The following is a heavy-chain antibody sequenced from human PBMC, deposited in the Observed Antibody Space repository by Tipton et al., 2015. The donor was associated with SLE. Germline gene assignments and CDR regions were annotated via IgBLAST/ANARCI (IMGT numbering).Heavy chain of an antibody. Sequence: TLSLTCTVSGGSISISSYFWGWIRQPPGKGLEWIGTISYSGSTFYNPSLKSRVTISVDTSKNQFSLKLGSVTAADTAVYYCARHPKRESGSQFLFDYWGQGTLVTVSS. D-gene: IGHD2-21*01. V-gene: IGHV4-39*07. CDR1: GGSISISSYF. CDR3: ARHPKRESGSQFLFDY. CDR2: ISYSGST. J-gene: IGHJ4*02.